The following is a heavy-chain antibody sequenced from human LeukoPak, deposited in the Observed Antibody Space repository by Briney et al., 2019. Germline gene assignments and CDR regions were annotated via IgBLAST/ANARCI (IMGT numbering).Heavy chain of an antibody. CDR2: ISGSGGST. J-gene: IGHJ4*02. CDR1: GFTFSNYN. CDR3: AKILYDSSGFPTDDY. Sequence: GGSLRLSCAASGFTFSNYNMNWFRQAPGKGLEWVSAISGSGGSTYYADSVKGRFTISRDNSKNTLYLQMNSLRAEDTAVYYCAKILYDSSGFPTDDYWGQGTLVTVSS. V-gene: IGHV3-23*01. D-gene: IGHD3-22*01.